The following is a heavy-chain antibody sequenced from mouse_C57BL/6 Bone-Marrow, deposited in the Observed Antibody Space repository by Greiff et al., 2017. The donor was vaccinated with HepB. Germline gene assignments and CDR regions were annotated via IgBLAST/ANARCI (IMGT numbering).Heavy chain of an antibody. J-gene: IGHJ2*01. CDR1: GYAFSSSW. CDR2: IYPGDGDT. V-gene: IGHV1-82*01. Sequence: QVHVKQSGPELVKPGASVKISCKASGYAFSSSWMNWVKQRPGKGLEWIGRIYPGDGDTNYNGKFKGKATLTADKSSSTAYMLLSSLTSEDSAVYFCARGGGNDFDYWGQGTTLTVSS. CDR3: ARGGGNDFDY.